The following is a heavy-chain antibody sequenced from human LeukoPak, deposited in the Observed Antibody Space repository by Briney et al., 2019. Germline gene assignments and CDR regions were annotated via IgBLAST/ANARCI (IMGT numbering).Heavy chain of an antibody. CDR3: ARGSSRLGQSNWFDP. Sequence: SVKVSCKASGGTFSSYAISWVRQAPGQGLEWMGGIIPIFGTANYAQKFQGRVTITADESTSTAYMELSSLRSEDTGVYYCARGSSRLGQSNWFDPWGQGTLVTVSS. D-gene: IGHD6-19*01. CDR2: IIPIFGTA. J-gene: IGHJ5*02. CDR1: GGTFSSYA. V-gene: IGHV1-69*13.